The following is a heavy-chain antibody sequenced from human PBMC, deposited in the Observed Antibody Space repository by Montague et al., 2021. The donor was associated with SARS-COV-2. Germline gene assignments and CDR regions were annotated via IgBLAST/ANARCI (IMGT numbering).Heavy chain of an antibody. V-gene: IGHV4-31*03. J-gene: IGHJ5*02. D-gene: IGHD3-16*01. CDR3: ARGRRYSCTSYGAFDP. CDR1: RGSISSGGNY. CDR2: SYYSGST. Sequence: TLSLTCTVSRGSISSGGNYWSWIRQHPVKGLEWIGYSYYSGSTYYNPSLKSRVSISVDTSKNQFSLKLSSVTAADTAVCHCARGRRYSCTSYGAFDPWGQGMQVTVSS.